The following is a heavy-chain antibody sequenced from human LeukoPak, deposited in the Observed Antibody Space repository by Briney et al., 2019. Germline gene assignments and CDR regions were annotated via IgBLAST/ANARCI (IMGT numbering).Heavy chain of an antibody. Sequence: ASVKVSCKASGYTFTGYFMHWVRQAPGQGLEWMGWMNPNSGGTNYAQKFQGRVTMTRDTSISTAYMELSRLTSDDTAVYYCARDLLTDDAFDIWGQGTMVTVSS. CDR1: GYTFTGYF. D-gene: IGHD7-27*01. CDR3: ARDLLTDDAFDI. V-gene: IGHV1-2*02. J-gene: IGHJ3*02. CDR2: MNPNSGGT.